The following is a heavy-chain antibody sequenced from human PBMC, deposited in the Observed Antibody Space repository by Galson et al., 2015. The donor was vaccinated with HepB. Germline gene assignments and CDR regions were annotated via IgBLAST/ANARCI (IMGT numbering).Heavy chain of an antibody. D-gene: IGHD3-22*01. J-gene: IGHJ3*02. CDR2: FDPEDGET. CDR1: GYTLTELP. Sequence: SVKVSCKVSGYTLTELPMHWVRQAPGKGLEWMGGFDPEDGETIYAQKFQGRVTMTEDTSTDTAYMELSSLRSEDTAVYYCAIPPPYYYDSSGIGGRQGAFDIWGQGTMVTVSS. CDR3: AIPPPYYYDSSGIGGRQGAFDI. V-gene: IGHV1-24*01.